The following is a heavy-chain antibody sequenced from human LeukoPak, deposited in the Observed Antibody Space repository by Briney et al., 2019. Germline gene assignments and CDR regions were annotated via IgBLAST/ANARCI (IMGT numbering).Heavy chain of an antibody. CDR3: ARDGYGDLGKNAYYFDY. J-gene: IGHJ4*02. CDR2: IWYDGSNK. D-gene: IGHD4-17*01. CDR1: GFTFSSYG. Sequence: PGGSLRLSCAASGFTFSSYGMHWVRQAPGKGLEWVAVIWYDGSNKYYADSVKGRFTISRDNSKNTLYLQMNSLRAEDTAVYYCARDGYGDLGKNAYYFDYWGQGTLVTASS. V-gene: IGHV3-33*01.